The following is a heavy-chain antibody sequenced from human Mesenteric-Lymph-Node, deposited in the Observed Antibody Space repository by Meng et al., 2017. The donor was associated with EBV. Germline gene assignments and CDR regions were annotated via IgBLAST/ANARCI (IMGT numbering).Heavy chain of an antibody. CDR3: ARVRSSGSGLIRNYFDY. D-gene: IGHD6-19*01. V-gene: IGHV4-34*02. Sequence: QVQPQQVGAGLLKPAGTLSLSCAVYGGSFNDYYWIWIRQAPGKGLEWIGEINHIRSVYYNPSLKSRVTISVDTSNNQISLRLTSVTAADTGIYYCARVRSSGSGLIRNYFDYWGQGTLVTVSS. J-gene: IGHJ4*02. CDR2: INHIRSV. CDR1: GGSFNDYY.